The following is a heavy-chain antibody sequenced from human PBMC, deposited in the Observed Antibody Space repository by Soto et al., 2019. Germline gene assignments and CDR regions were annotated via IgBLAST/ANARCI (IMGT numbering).Heavy chain of an antibody. V-gene: IGHV4-59*01. J-gene: IGHJ5*02. CDR3: ARVLDGAIFGVVKTWFDP. CDR1: GGSISSYY. Sequence: SETLSLTCTVSGGSISSYYWSWIRQPPGKGLEWIGYIYYSGSTNYNPSLKSRVTISVDTSKNQFSLKLSSVTAADTAVYYCARVLDGAIFGVVKTWFDPWGQGTLVTVSS. CDR2: IYYSGST. D-gene: IGHD3-3*01.